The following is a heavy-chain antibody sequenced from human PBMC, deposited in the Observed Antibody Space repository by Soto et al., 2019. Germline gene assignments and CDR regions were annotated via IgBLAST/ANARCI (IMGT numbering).Heavy chain of an antibody. CDR3: AKDLVWLGSSTSCYDY. CDR1: GFTFSSYA. J-gene: IGHJ4*02. Sequence: GGSLRLSCAASGFTFSSYAMSWVRQAPGKGLEYVSAISGSGGSTYYADSVKGRFTISRDNSKNTLYLQMNSMRAEDTAVYDCAKDLVWLGSSTSCYDYWGQGTLVTVSS. D-gene: IGHD2-2*01. CDR2: ISGSGGST. V-gene: IGHV3-23*01.